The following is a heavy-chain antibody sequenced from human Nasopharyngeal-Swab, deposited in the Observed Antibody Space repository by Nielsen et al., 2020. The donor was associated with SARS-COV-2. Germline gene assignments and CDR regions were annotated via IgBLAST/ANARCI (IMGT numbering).Heavy chain of an antibody. Sequence: GGSLRLSCAASGFTFSSYAMHWVRQAPGKGLEWVAVISYDGSNKYYADFVKGRFTISRDNSKNTLYLQMNSLRAEDTAVYYCARDASPMSDHPGAFDIWGQGTMVTVSS. CDR3: ARDASPMSDHPGAFDI. J-gene: IGHJ3*02. CDR2: ISYDGSNK. CDR1: GFTFSSYA. D-gene: IGHD3-22*01. V-gene: IGHV3-30-3*01.